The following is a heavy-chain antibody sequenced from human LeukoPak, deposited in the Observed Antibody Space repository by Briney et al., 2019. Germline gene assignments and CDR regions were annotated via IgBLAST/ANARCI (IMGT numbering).Heavy chain of an antibody. J-gene: IGHJ4*02. CDR3: AREGNDVDTAMDYWSIDY. D-gene: IGHD5-18*01. Sequence: PGGSLRLSCAASGFTFSSYGMHWVRQAPGKGLEWVAVIWYDGTNKYYADSAKGRFTISRDNSKNTLYLQMNSLRAEDTAVYYCAREGNDVDTAMDYWSIDYWGQGTLVTVSS. CDR2: IWYDGTNK. V-gene: IGHV3-33*01. CDR1: GFTFSSYG.